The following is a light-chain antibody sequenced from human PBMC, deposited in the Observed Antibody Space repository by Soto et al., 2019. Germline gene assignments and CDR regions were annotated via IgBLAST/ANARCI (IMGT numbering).Light chain of an antibody. J-gene: IGKJ4*01. CDR3: QQYTNWPLT. V-gene: IGKV3D-15*01. CDR1: QSVYSN. CDR2: GAS. Sequence: EIAMTQSPATLSVSPGDRATLSCRASQSVYSNLAWYQQKPGQPPRLLIYGASTRATGTPARFSGSGSGTEFTVTISSLQSEDFAVYYCQQYTNWPLTFGGGTKVEIK.